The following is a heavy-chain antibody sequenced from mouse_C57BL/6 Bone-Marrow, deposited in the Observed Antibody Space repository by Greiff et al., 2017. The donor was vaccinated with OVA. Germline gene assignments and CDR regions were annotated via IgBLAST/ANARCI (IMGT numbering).Heavy chain of an antibody. CDR1: GFSLTSYG. Sequence: QVQLKQSGPGLVQPSQSLSITCTVSGFSLTSYGVHWVRQSPGKGLEWLGVIWSGGSTDYNAAFISRLSISKDNSKSQVFFKMNSLQADDTAIYYCAREGGSYYSNPYAMDYWGQGTSVTVSS. V-gene: IGHV2-2*01. J-gene: IGHJ4*01. CDR2: IWSGGST. CDR3: AREGGSYYSNPYAMDY. D-gene: IGHD2-5*01.